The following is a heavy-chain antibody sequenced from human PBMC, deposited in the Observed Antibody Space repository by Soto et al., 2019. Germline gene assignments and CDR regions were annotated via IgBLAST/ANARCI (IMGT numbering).Heavy chain of an antibody. Sequence: SETLSLTCTVSGASISSSTYYWGWIRQPPGKGLEWIGNIYYSGNTYYNPSLRSRVIISVDTSKNQFSLTLSAVTAADTAVYYCARHLEWLRKYDAFEIWGQGTMVTVSS. V-gene: IGHV4-39*01. D-gene: IGHD3-3*01. CDR1: GASISSSTYY. CDR2: IYYSGNT. CDR3: ARHLEWLRKYDAFEI. J-gene: IGHJ3*02.